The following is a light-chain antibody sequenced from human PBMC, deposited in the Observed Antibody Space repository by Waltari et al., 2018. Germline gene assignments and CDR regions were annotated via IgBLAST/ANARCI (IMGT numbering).Light chain of an antibody. V-gene: IGLV2-14*01. CDR3: SSYTSSSTL. Sequence: QSALTQPASVSGSPGPSITISCTGTSSDVGGYNYVSWYQQHPGKAPKLMIYDVSKRPSGVSNRFSGSKSGNTASLTISGLQAEDEADYYCSSYTSSSTLFGTGTKVTVL. CDR1: SSDVGGYNY. CDR2: DVS. J-gene: IGLJ1*01.